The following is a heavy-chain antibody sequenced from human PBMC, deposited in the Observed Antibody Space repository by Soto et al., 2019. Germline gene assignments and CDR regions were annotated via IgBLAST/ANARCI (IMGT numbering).Heavy chain of an antibody. D-gene: IGHD2-15*01. CDR3: VRTSLVVAAATREDY. V-gene: IGHV3-74*01. J-gene: IGHJ4*02. CDR2: INSDGSST. CDR1: GFTFSSYW. Sequence: EVQLVESGGGLVQPGESLRLSCAASGFTFSSYWMHWVRQAPGKGLVWVSRINSDGSSTSYAGSVKGRFTISRDNAKNTLYRQRNSLRADDTAVYYCVRTSLVVAAATREDYWGQGTLVTVSS.